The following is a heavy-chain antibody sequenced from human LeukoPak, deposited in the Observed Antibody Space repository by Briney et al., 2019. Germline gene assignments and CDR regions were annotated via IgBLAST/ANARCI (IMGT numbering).Heavy chain of an antibody. CDR3: ARWAAASSPRGGVLDY. J-gene: IGHJ4*02. CDR1: GGPIGRYY. V-gene: IGHV4-59*01. Sequence: PSETLSLTCIVSGGPIGRYYWTWIRQSPGKGLEWIGYVSYSGSTDYNPSLKSRVTVSVDTSKDQFSLKLISVTAADTAIYYCARWAAASSPRGGVLDYWGQGTLVTVSS. CDR2: VSYSGST. D-gene: IGHD6-13*01.